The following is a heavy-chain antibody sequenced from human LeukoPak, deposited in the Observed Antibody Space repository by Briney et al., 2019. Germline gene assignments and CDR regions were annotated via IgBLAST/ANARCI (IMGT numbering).Heavy chain of an antibody. V-gene: IGHV4-31*03. Sequence: PSETLSLTCTVSGVSISSGGDYWSLIRQHPGKGLEWIGYIYYTGTTYYNPSLKSRLTISVDTSKNQFSLNLSSMTAADTAVYYCARAAWRGSNSRDAFDVWGQGTVVTVSS. CDR3: ARAAWRGSNSRDAFDV. CDR1: GVSISSGGDY. CDR2: IYYTGTT. J-gene: IGHJ3*01. D-gene: IGHD4/OR15-4a*01.